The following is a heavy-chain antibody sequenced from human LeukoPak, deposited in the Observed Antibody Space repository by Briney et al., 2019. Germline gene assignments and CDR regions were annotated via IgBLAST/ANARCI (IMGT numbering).Heavy chain of an antibody. CDR2: IYYSGST. CDR1: GGSISSSSYY. Sequence: SETLSLTCTVSGGSISSSSYYWGWIRQPLGKGLEWIGSIYYSGSTYYNPSLKSRVTISIDTSKNQFSLKLSSVTAADTAVFYCAGDRLLLVGTTGSWGQGTRVTVSS. J-gene: IGHJ4*02. CDR3: AGDRLLLVGTTGS. D-gene: IGHD1-26*01. V-gene: IGHV4-39*07.